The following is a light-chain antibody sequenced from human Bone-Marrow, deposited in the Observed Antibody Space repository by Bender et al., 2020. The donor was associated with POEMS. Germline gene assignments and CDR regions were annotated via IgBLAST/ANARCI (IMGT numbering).Light chain of an antibody. CDR3: QSWDSNTVI. V-gene: IGLV3-21*02. CDR2: DDT. Sequence: SYVLTQPPSVSVAPGQTVRIPCEGDNIGSKRVHWHQQQPGQAPVVVVYDDTDRPSGIPERFSGSNSGTTVTLTISGVQAEDEGDYYCQSWDSNTVIFGGGTKLTVL. CDR1: NIGSKR. J-gene: IGLJ2*01.